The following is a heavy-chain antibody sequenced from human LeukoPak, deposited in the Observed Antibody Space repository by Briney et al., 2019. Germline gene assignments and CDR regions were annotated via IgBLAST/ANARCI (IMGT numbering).Heavy chain of an antibody. CDR2: ISAYNGNT. V-gene: IGHV1-18*01. Sequence: ASVKVSFKASGYTFTSYGISWVRQAPGQGLEWMGWISAYNGNTNYAQKLQGRVTMTTDTSTSTAYMELRSLRSDDTAVYYCARLLMGYNWKYFDYWGQGTLVTVSS. D-gene: IGHD1-20*01. CDR3: ARLLMGYNWKYFDY. J-gene: IGHJ4*02. CDR1: GYTFTSYG.